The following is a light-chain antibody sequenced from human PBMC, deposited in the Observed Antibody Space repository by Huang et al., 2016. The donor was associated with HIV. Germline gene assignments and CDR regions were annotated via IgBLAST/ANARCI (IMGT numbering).Light chain of an antibody. CDR1: QGISSA. V-gene: IGKV1-NL1*01. CDR3: QQYQSIPLS. CDR2: SAS. Sequence: DIQMTQSPSSLSASVGDRVTITCRASQGISSALAWYQQKPGKAPKLLLHSASKLESGVPSRFSGSGSGTDYTLTISSLHAEDFATYYCQQYQSIPLSFGGGTKVEIK. J-gene: IGKJ4*01.